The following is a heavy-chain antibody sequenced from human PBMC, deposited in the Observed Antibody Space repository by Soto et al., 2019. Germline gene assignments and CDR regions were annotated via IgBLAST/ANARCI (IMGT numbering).Heavy chain of an antibody. D-gene: IGHD2-2*01. J-gene: IGHJ4*02. V-gene: IGHV3-33*01. Sequence: QVQLVESGGGVVQPGRSLRLSCAASGFTFSSYGMHWVRQAPGKGLEWVAIVWYDGSNKYYADSVKGLFTISRDNSKNTLYLQMNSLRSEHAAVYYCARASCSIVYPRYYFDFWGQGTLVTVSS. CDR2: VWYDGSNK. CDR1: GFTFSSYG. CDR3: ARASCSIVYPRYYFDF.